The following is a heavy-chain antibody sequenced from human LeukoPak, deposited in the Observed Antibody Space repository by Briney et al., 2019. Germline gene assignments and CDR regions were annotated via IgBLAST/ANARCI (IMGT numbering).Heavy chain of an antibody. D-gene: IGHD5-24*01. J-gene: IGHJ4*02. Sequence: GGSLRLSCAASGFTFSSYWMHWVRQAPGKGLVWVSRINSDGGNTIYADSVKGRFTISRDNAKNTLYLQMNSLRVEDTAVYYCGSVHGRGLPFDCWGQGTLVTASS. V-gene: IGHV3-74*01. CDR2: INSDGGNT. CDR1: GFTFSSYW. CDR3: GSVHGRGLPFDC.